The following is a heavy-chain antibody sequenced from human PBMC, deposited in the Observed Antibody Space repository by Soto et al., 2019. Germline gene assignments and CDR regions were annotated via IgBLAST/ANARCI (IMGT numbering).Heavy chain of an antibody. D-gene: IGHD3-16*02. CDR3: AKGVMITFGGVIVMYYGMDV. Sequence: GGSLRLSCAASGFTFSSYAMSWVRQAPGKGLDWVSANSGSGGSTYYADSVKGRFTISRDNSKNTLYLQMNSLRAEDTAVYYCAKGVMITFGGVIVMYYGMDVWGQGTTVTVSS. CDR1: GFTFSSYA. J-gene: IGHJ6*02. V-gene: IGHV3-23*01. CDR2: NSGSGGST.